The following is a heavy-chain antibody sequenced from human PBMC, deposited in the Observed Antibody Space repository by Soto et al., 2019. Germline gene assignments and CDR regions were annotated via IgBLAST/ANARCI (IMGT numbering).Heavy chain of an antibody. Sequence: SETLSLTCSVSGGSISSKSYSGGWIRQPPGKGLEWIGTFYYSENTYYNPSLKSRVTISVDTSKNQFSLKLSSVTAADTAVYYCARDKITGLFDYWGQGTLVPSPQ. CDR3: ARDKITGLFDY. CDR1: GGSISSKSYS. D-gene: IGHD2-8*02. J-gene: IGHJ4*02. CDR2: FYYSENT. V-gene: IGHV4-39*02.